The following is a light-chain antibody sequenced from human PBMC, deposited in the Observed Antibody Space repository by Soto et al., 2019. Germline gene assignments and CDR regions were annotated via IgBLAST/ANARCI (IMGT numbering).Light chain of an antibody. CDR3: QQSYSTPLT. V-gene: IGKV1-39*01. Sequence: GERATLSCRASQTVTSGYLAWYQQKPGKAPKLLIYAASSLQSGVPSRFSGSGSGTDFTLTISSLQPEDFATYYCQQSYSTPLTFGGGTKVDI. J-gene: IGKJ4*01. CDR1: QTVTSGY. CDR2: AAS.